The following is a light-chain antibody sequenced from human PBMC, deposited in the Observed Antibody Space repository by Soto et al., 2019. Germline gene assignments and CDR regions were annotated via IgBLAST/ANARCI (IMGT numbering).Light chain of an antibody. V-gene: IGKV3-15*01. CDR1: QSLSSN. Sequence: EIVLRQSPATLSVSPGERATLSCRASQSLSSNLAWYQQEVGQPPRLLIYAASTRATGIPARFTGSESGTEFTRTITSLQSEDFAVYYRQQYRSSPVTFGAGTKADIK. CDR3: QQYRSSPVT. J-gene: IGKJ4*01. CDR2: AAS.